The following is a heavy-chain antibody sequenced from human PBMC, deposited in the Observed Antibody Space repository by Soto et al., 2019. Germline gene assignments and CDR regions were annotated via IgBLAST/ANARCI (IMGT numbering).Heavy chain of an antibody. Sequence: PGESLKISCKGSGYNFTSFWIGWVRQMPGKGLEWMGIMYPGDSNTRYSPSFQGQVTISADKSITTAYLQWSSLKASDTAIYYCARWAGGFDYWGQGTLVTVSS. CDR2: MYPGDSNT. CDR1: GYNFTSFW. CDR3: ARWAGGFDY. J-gene: IGHJ4*02. V-gene: IGHV5-51*01.